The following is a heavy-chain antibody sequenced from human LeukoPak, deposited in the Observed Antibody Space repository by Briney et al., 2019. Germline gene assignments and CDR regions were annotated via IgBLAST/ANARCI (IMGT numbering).Heavy chain of an antibody. V-gene: IGHV3-23*01. Sequence: PGGSLRLSCAASGITLSSYAMSWVRQAPGKGLEWVSAISGGGGSTYYADSVKGRFTFSRDNAKNSLYLQMNSLRAEDTAVYYCARGGLAIARPLDYWGQGTPVTVSS. D-gene: IGHD2-21*01. J-gene: IGHJ4*02. CDR3: ARGGLAIARPLDY. CDR1: GITLSSYA. CDR2: ISGGGGST.